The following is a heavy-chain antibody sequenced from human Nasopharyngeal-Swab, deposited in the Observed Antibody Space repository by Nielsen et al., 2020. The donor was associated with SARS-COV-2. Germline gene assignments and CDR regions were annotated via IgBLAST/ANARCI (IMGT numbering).Heavy chain of an antibody. V-gene: IGHV7-4-1*02. CDR3: ASGIPAAENWFDP. Sequence: ASVKVSCKASGYTFSNYVMNWVRQTPGQGLEWMGWIDTNTGNPTYAPGFTGRFVFSLDTSVRTAYLQISSLKAEDTAVYYCASGIPAAENWFDPWGQGTLVTVSS. J-gene: IGHJ5*02. CDR2: IDTNTGNP. D-gene: IGHD2-2*01. CDR1: GYTFSNYV.